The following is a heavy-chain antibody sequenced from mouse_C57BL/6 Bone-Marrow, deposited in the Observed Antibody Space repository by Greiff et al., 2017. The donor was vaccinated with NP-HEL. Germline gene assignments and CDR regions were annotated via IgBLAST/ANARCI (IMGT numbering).Heavy chain of an antibody. V-gene: IGHV1-59*01. CDR2: IDPSDSYT. J-gene: IGHJ3*01. Sequence: QVQLQQPGAELVRPGPSVKLSCKASGYTFTSYWMHWVKQRPGQGLEWIGVIDPSDSYTNYNQKFKGKATLTVDTSSSTAYMQLSSLTSEDSAVYYCARDSGFAYWGQGTLVTVSA. CDR1: GYTFTSYW. D-gene: IGHD3-1*01. CDR3: ARDSGFAY.